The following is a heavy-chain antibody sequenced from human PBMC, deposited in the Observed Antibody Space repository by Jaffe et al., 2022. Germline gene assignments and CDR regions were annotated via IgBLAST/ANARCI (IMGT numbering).Heavy chain of an antibody. CDR1: GGSISSSSYY. CDR3: ARHRWYCTGGVCFDTETYFDY. D-gene: IGHD2-8*02. V-gene: IGHV4-39*01. J-gene: IGHJ4*02. Sequence: QLQLQESGPGLVKPSETLSLTCTVSGGSISSSSYYWGWIRQPPGKGLEWIGSIYYSGSTYYNPSLKSRVTISVDTSKNQFSLKLSSVTAADTAVYYCARHRWYCTGGVCFDTETYFDYWGQGTLVTVSS. CDR2: IYYSGST.